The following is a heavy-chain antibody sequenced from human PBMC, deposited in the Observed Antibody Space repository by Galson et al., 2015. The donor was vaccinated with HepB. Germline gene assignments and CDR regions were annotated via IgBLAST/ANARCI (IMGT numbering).Heavy chain of an antibody. CDR2: ISGSGGST. D-gene: IGHD6-19*01. Sequence: SLRLSCAASGFTFSSYAMSWVRQAPGKGLEWVLSISGSGGSTYYADSVKGRFTISRDNSKNTLYMQMNSLRAEDTAVYYCAKDVEGHSSGWNGHYYYGMDVWGQGTTVTVSS. V-gene: IGHV3-23*01. CDR3: AKDVEGHSSGWNGHYYYGMDV. J-gene: IGHJ6*02. CDR1: GFTFSSYA.